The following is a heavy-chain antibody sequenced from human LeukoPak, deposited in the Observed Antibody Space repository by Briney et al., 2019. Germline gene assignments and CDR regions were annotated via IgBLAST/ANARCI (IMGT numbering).Heavy chain of an antibody. CDR3: ARASSVGYDFWGGSIPPPNWFDP. V-gene: IGHV1-69*13. Sequence: GASVKVSCKASGGTFSSYAISWVRQAPGQGLEWMGGIIPIFGTANYAQKFQGRVTITADESTSTAYMELSSQRSEDTAVYYCARASSVGYDFWGGSIPPPNWFDPWGQGTLVTVSS. J-gene: IGHJ5*02. D-gene: IGHD3-3*01. CDR1: GGTFSSYA. CDR2: IIPIFGTA.